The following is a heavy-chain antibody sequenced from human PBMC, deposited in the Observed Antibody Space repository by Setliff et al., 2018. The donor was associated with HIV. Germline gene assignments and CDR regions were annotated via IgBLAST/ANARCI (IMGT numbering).Heavy chain of an antibody. CDR3: ARGPYSSGFKTWRDYYYYYGMDV. CDR1: GYTFSTNA. J-gene: IGHJ6*02. Sequence: ASVKVSCKAFGYTFSTNAIHWVRQAPGQRLEWMGYINAGDDNTRYSEKFQGRVTMTRDTSTSTVYMELSSLRSEDTAVYYCARGPYSSGFKTWRDYYYYYGMDVWGQGTTVTVSS. V-gene: IGHV1-3*01. D-gene: IGHD6-19*01. CDR2: INAGDDNT.